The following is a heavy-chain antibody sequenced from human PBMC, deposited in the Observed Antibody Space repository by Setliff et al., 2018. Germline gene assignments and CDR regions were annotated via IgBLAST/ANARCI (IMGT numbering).Heavy chain of an antibody. CDR1: GYSFTSYW. Sequence: GESLKISCKGSGYSFTSYWIGWVRQMPGKDLEWMGIIYPGDSDTRYSPSFQGQVTISADKSISTAYLQWSSLKASDTAMYYCARQARGYYYDSSGYYRASPGYYYMDVWGKGTTVTVSS. J-gene: IGHJ6*03. CDR3: ARQARGYYYDSSGYYRASPGYYYMDV. D-gene: IGHD3-22*01. V-gene: IGHV5-51*01. CDR2: IYPGDSDT.